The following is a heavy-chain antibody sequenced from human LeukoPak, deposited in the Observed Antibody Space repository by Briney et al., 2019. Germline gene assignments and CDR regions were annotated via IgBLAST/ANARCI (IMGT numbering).Heavy chain of an antibody. Sequence: PGGSLRLSCAASGFTFSSFGMHWIRQAPGQGLEWVAFILYDGTNKYYADSVKGRFTISRDNANNSLYLQMNSLRADDTAVYYCARRPNGDYPPDFWGQGTLVTVSS. D-gene: IGHD4-17*01. V-gene: IGHV3-30*02. CDR3: ARRPNGDYPPDF. J-gene: IGHJ4*02. CDR2: ILYDGTNK. CDR1: GFTFSSFG.